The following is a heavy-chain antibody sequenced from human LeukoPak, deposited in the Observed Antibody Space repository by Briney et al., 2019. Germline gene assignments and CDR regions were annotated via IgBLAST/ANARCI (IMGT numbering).Heavy chain of an antibody. Sequence: SETLSLTCTVSGGSISSYYWSWIRQPPGKGLEWIGYIYYSGSTNYNPSLKSRVTISVDTSKNQFSLKLSSVTAADTAVYYCARDRYEYSSSWDYYYMDVWGKGTTVTISS. V-gene: IGHV4-59*12. CDR3: ARDRYEYSSSWDYYYMDV. CDR2: IYYSGST. J-gene: IGHJ6*03. CDR1: GGSISSYY. D-gene: IGHD6-13*01.